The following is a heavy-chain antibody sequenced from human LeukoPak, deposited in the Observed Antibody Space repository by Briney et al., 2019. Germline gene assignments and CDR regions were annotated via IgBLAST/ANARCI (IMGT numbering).Heavy chain of an antibody. J-gene: IGHJ4*02. Sequence: GESLRTSCQGSGYSFTTYWITWVRQMPGKGLEWMGTIDPTESYINYSPSFQGHVVISVDKSISTAYLKWNSLKASDTAMYYCARVETSGSRDFDLWGQGTLVTVSS. V-gene: IGHV5-10-1*01. CDR1: GYSFTTYW. D-gene: IGHD3-10*01. CDR3: ARVETSGSRDFDL. CDR2: IDPTESYI.